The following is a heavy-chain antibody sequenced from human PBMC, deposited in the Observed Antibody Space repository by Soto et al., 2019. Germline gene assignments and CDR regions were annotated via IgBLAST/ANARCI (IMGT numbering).Heavy chain of an antibody. Sequence: YAVYGGNFGGLYWRWIRKPPGKGLEWIGEINHSGSTNYNPSLKSRVTISVDTSKNQFSLKLSSVTAADFVVYYCARGRGCYFDLGIRGQGTLV. V-gene: IGHV4-34*01. D-gene: IGHD1-26*01. J-gene: IGHJ4*02. CDR3: ARGRGCYFDLGI. CDR2: INHSGST. CDR1: GGNFGGLY.